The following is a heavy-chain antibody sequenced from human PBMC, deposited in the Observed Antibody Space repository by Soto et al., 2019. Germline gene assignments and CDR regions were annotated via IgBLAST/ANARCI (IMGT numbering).Heavy chain of an antibody. J-gene: IGHJ6*03. V-gene: IGHV3-73*01. CDR3: ARSKWAYSSSLPYYYYYYMDV. Sequence: PGGSLRLSCAASGFTFSGSAMHWVRQASGKGLEWVGRIRSKANNYATAYGASVKGRFTISRDDSKNTACLQMNSLKASDTAMYYCARSKWAYSSSLPYYYYYYMDVWGKGTTVTVS. D-gene: IGHD6-6*01. CDR1: GFTFSGSA. CDR2: IRSKANNYAT.